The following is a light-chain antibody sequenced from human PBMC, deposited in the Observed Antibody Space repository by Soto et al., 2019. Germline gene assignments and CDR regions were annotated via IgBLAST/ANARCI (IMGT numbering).Light chain of an antibody. CDR3: NSYTLSKTVI. CDR1: SSDVGAHDF. J-gene: IGLJ2*01. CDR2: EVT. V-gene: IGLV2-14*01. Sequence: QSVLTQPASVSGYPGQSITISCSGTSSDVGAHDFVSWYQHHPDKAPKVIIFEVTKRPSGVSDRFSCSKTGNTASLTISGLQAEDEADYYCNSYTLSKTVIFGGGTKLTVL.